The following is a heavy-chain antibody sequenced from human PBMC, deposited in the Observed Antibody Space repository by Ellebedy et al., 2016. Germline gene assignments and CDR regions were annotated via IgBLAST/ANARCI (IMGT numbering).Heavy chain of an antibody. CDR2: VFYGGST. J-gene: IGHJ4*02. CDR3: ARDVSLYSSSPSFDS. V-gene: IGHV4-59*02. D-gene: IGHD6-6*01. CDR1: GGSVATYY. Sequence: GSLRLXCTVSGGSVATYYWTWIRQSPGKGLEWIGYVFYGGSTKYNPSLRSRVTISLDPSKNQFSLKVTSVAAADTAVYYCARDVSLYSSSPSFDSWGQGTLVTVSS.